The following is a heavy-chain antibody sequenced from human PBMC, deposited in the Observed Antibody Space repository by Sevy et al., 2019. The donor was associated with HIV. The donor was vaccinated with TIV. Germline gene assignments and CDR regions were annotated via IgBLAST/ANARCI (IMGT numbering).Heavy chain of an antibody. D-gene: IGHD2-2*01. CDR3: ARGAVVIGTAATPVLDF. CDR1: DVSINSYY. V-gene: IGHV4-59*08. CDR2: IYNNIGST. Sequence: SETLSLTCSVSDVSINSYYWSWIRQPPGKGLEWIGYIYNNIGSTSYNPSLTSRVTISVDTSKNQFSLKLTSVTAADTAVYYCARGAVVIGTAATPVLDFWGLGSLVTVSS. J-gene: IGHJ4*02.